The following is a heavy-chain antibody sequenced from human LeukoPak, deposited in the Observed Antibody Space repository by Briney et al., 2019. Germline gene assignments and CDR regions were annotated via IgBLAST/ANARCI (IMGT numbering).Heavy chain of an antibody. V-gene: IGHV3-53*01. CDR1: GFTVSSNY. CDR2: IYTGGST. D-gene: IGHD6-19*01. Sequence: GGSLRLSCAASGFTVSSNYMSWVRQAPGKGLEWVSVIYTGGSTYYADSVKRRFTISRDNSKNKLYLQMNSLRAEDTAVYYCARVGYNCGWYRNWGQGTLVTVSS. CDR3: ARVGYNCGWYRN. J-gene: IGHJ4*02.